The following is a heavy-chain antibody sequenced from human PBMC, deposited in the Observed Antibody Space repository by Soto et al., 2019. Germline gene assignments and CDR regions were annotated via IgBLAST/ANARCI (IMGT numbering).Heavy chain of an antibody. J-gene: IGHJ4*02. CDR3: TGEVASGY. CDR1: GFTVSTYG. Sequence: QVQLVESGGGVVQPGRSLRLSCAVSGFTVSTYGMHWVRQAPGKGLECVAVISRDGGTKLYADSVKGRFTISRDNSRNTLFLEMNSLRGDDMAVYYCTGEVASGYWGQGTLVTVSS. CDR2: ISRDGGTK. V-gene: IGHV3-30*03. D-gene: IGHD2-8*02.